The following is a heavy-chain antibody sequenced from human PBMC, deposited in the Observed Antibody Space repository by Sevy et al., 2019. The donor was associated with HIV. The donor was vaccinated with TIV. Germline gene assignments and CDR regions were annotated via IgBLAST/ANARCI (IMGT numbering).Heavy chain of an antibody. V-gene: IGHV4-59*08. CDR1: DDSINSYY. J-gene: IGHJ4*02. CDR3: ARGAVVIGTAATPVLDF. CDR2: IYNNIGST. D-gene: IGHD2-2*01. Sequence: SETLSLTCSVYDDSINSYYWSWIRQPPGKGLEWIGYIYNNIGSTSYNPSLTSRVTISVDTSKNQFSLKLASVTAADTAVYYCARGAVVIGTAATPVLDFWGQGSLVTVSS.